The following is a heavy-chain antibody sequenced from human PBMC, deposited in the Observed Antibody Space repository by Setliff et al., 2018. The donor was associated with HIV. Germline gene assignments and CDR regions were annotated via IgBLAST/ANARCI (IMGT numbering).Heavy chain of an antibody. CDR2: INTHTGSP. J-gene: IGHJ5*02. Sequence: ASVKVSCKASGGTFSSYAISWVRQAPGQGLEWMGWINTHTGSPTYAQAFTGRFVFSVDTSVTTAYLQISSLKADDTAVYYCARALYGDYGGDINWLDPWGQGTLVTVSS. D-gene: IGHD4-17*01. CDR1: GGTFSSYA. CDR3: ARALYGDYGGDINWLDP. V-gene: IGHV7-4-1*02.